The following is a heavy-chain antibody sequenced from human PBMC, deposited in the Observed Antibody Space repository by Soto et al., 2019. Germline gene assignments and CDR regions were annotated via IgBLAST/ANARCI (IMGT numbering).Heavy chain of an antibody. CDR3: ARGGRRSPGMDV. CDR1: GGSISSGGYY. J-gene: IGHJ6*02. CDR2: IYYSGST. Sequence: QVQLQESGPGLVKPSQTLSLTCTVSGGSISSGGYYWSWIRQHPGKGLEWIGYIYYSGSTYYNPSLKSRVTISVDTSKNQSSLTLSSVTAADTAVYYCARGGRRSPGMDVWGQGTTVTVSS. V-gene: IGHV4-31*03.